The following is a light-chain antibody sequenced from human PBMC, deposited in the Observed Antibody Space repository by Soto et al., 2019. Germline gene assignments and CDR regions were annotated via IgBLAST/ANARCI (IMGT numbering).Light chain of an antibody. CDR1: QDVSIF. J-gene: IGKJ2*01. Sequence: EILLAQSPATLSLSPGERATLSCKASQDVSIFLAWYQQKPGQAPRLLIHDASNSATGVPARFSGSGSGRDFTLTNTSLEPEEFAAYYWHQRNTKLYTFGQGTKLEV. CDR2: DAS. CDR3: HQRNTKLYT. V-gene: IGKV3-11*02.